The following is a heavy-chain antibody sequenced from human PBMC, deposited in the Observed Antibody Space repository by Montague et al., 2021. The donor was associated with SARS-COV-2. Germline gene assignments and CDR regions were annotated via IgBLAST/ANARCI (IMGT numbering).Heavy chain of an antibody. D-gene: IGHD3-3*01. Sequence: SETLSLTCIVYGGSISGYYWSWIRQPPGKGLEWIGEINHNGSTNYNPSLKSRVTISVDTSKNQFSLKLSSVTAADTAVYYCARESGYYFDYWGQGTLVTVSS. CDR3: ARESGYYFDY. CDR2: INHNGST. CDR1: GGSISGYY. V-gene: IGHV4-34*01. J-gene: IGHJ4*01.